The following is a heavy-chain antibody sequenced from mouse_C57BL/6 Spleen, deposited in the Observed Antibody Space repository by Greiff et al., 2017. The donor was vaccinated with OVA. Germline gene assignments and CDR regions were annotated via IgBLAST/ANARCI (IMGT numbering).Heavy chain of an antibody. V-gene: IGHV6-6*01. D-gene: IGHD1-1*01. J-gene: IGHJ4*01. CDR3: TGHGSSYDYAMDY. CDR1: GFTFSDAW. CDR2: IRNKANNHAT. Sequence: EVKLMESGGGLVQPGGSMKLSCAASGFTFSDAWMDWVRQSPEKGLEWVAEIRNKANNHATYYAESVKGRFTISRDDSKSSVYLQMYSLRAEDTGIYYCTGHGSSYDYAMDYWGQGTSVTVSS.